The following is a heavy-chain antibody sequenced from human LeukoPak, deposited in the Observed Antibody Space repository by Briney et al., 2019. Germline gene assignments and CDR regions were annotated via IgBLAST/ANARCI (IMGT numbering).Heavy chain of an antibody. CDR3: TTQGYCSSTSCYVDYYYGMDV. V-gene: IGHV3-15*01. CDR2: IKSKTDGGTT. CDR1: GFTFSNAW. J-gene: IGHJ6*02. D-gene: IGHD2-2*01. Sequence: PGGSLRLSCAASGFTFSNAWMSWVRQAPGKGLEWVGRIKSKTDGGTTDYAAPVKGRFTISRDDSKNTLYLQMNSLKTEDTAVYYCTTQGYCSSTSCYVDYYYGMDVWGQGTTVTVSS.